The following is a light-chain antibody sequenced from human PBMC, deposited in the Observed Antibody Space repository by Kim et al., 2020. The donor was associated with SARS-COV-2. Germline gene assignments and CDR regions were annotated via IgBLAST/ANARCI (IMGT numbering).Light chain of an antibody. CDR3: SSYTSSSTLV. Sequence: GQSITISCTGTISDVGGYNYVSWYQQHPGKAPKLMIYDVSNRPSGVSNRFSGSKSGNTASLTISGLQAEDEADYHCSSYTSSSTLVFGGGTKVTVL. J-gene: IGLJ3*02. CDR1: ISDVGGYNY. V-gene: IGLV2-14*03. CDR2: DVS.